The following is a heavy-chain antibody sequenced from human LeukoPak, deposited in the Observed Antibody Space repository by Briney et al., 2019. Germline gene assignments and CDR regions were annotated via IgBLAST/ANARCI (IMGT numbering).Heavy chain of an antibody. V-gene: IGHV4-38-2*01. J-gene: IGHJ4*02. Sequence: SETLSLTCAVSGYSISSGYYWGWLRQPPGKGLEWIGSMYYTGTIYYNPSLKSRVTISVDTSKNQFSLKLSSVTAADTAVYYCARHPYSGYDCFDFWGQGILVTVSS. CDR3: ARHPYSGYDCFDF. D-gene: IGHD5-12*01. CDR2: MYYTGTI. CDR1: GYSISSGYY.